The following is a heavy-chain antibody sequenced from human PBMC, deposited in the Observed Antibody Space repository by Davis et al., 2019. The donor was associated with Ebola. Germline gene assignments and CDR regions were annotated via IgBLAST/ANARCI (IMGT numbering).Heavy chain of an antibody. V-gene: IGHV1-69*04. CDR1: GGTFTNYA. Sequence: AASVKVSCKTSGGTFTNYAVNWVRQAPGQGLEWMGRIIPVVDTKDYAQKFQGRVTLTADKATNTAYMELNSLRAEDTAVYYCAKSGLSFGVVKYHYGMDVWGKGTTVTVSS. D-gene: IGHD3-3*01. CDR2: IIPVVDTK. J-gene: IGHJ6*04. CDR3: AKSGLSFGVVKYHYGMDV.